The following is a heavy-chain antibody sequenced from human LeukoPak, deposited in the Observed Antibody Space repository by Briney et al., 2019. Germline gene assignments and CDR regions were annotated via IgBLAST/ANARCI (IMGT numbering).Heavy chain of an antibody. Sequence: SETLSLTCTVSGGSISSSIYYWGWIRQPPGKGLEWIGSIYYSGTTYYNPSLKSPVTISVDTSKNQFSLKLNSVTAADTAVYHCARHYYGVNPPRYWYFDLWGRGTLVTVSS. D-gene: IGHD4-23*01. CDR1: GGSISSSIYY. V-gene: IGHV4-39*01. J-gene: IGHJ2*01. CDR3: ARHYYGVNPPRYWYFDL. CDR2: IYYSGTT.